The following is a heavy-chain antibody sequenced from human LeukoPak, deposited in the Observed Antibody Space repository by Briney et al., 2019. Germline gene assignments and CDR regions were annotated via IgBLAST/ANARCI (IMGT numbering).Heavy chain of an antibody. CDR3: VKDFIPHCSSTSCYPDFDY. Sequence: GGSLRLSCAASGFTFSSYAMHWVRQAPGKGLEYVSAISSNGGSTYYADSVKGRFTISRDNSKNTLYLQMSSLRAEDTAVYYCVKDFIPHCSSTSCYPDFDYWGQGTLVTVSS. D-gene: IGHD2-2*01. CDR2: ISSNGGST. V-gene: IGHV3-64D*06. CDR1: GFTFSSYA. J-gene: IGHJ4*02.